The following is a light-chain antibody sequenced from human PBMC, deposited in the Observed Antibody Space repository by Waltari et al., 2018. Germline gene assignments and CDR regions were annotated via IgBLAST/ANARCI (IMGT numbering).Light chain of an antibody. CDR1: SSDVGSYNS. CDR3: SSYTSSNTWV. J-gene: IGLJ3*02. V-gene: IGLV2-14*03. CDR2: DVT. Sequence: QSALTQPASVSGSPGQSIPIPCTGTSSDVGSYNSVSWYQQHPGKAPKLMICDVTKRPSGVSNRFSGSKSGNTASLTISGLQAEDEADYYCSSYTSSNTWVFGGGTKLTVL.